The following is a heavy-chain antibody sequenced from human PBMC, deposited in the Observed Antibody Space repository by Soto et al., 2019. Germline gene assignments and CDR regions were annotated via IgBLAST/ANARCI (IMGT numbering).Heavy chain of an antibody. J-gene: IGHJ6*02. D-gene: IGHD6-13*01. CDR3: ARLLIAAAGGDYYYYYGMDV. CDR1: GGSISSSSYY. Sequence: SETLSLTCTVSGGSISSSSYYWGWTRQPPGKGLEWIGSIYYSGSTYYNPSLKSRVTISVDTSKNQFSLKLSSVTAADTAVYYCARLLIAAAGGDYYYYYGMDVWGQGTTVTVSS. V-gene: IGHV4-39*01. CDR2: IYYSGST.